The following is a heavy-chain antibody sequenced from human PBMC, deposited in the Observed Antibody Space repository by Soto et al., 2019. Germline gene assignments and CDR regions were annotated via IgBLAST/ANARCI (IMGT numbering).Heavy chain of an antibody. CDR2: IWYDGSNK. CDR1: GFTFSSYG. Sequence: QVQLVESGGGVVQPGRSLRLSCAASGFTFSSYGMHWVRQAPGKGLEWVAVIWYDGSNKYYADSVKGRFTISRDNSKNTLYLQMNSLRAEDTAVYYWARDRSGMDVWGQGTTVTVSS. V-gene: IGHV3-33*01. CDR3: ARDRSGMDV. J-gene: IGHJ6*02.